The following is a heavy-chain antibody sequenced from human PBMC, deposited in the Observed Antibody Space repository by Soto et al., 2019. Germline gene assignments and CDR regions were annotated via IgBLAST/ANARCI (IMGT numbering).Heavy chain of an antibody. D-gene: IGHD6-19*01. CDR2: IKCSGST. Sequence: QLQLQESGPGLVRPSETLSLICTVSGGSITRNDHYWGLIRQSPGKGLEWIGEIKCSGSTNYNLSLKSRVSMSVETSKNQFSLKMNSVTAADTAVYYCARLGSSGWYQGSYFDYWGQGTLVTVSS. CDR1: GGSITRNDHY. V-gene: IGHV4-39*01. CDR3: ARLGSSGWYQGSYFDY. J-gene: IGHJ4*02.